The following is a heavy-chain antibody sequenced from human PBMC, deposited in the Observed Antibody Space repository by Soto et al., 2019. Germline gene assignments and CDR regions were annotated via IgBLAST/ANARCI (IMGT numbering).Heavy chain of an antibody. CDR3: AREPPETPPDY. J-gene: IGHJ4*02. CDR1: GYTFXXYX. V-gene: IGHV1-18*01. Sequence: QVQLVXSGXDXXXXXXXVKVSCXAXGYTFXXYXISWXRXAXXXGLEWMGWISSKNGNTNFAQKFRGRVTMTTDTSTSTVYMELRSLKPDDTAVYYCAREPPETPPDYWGQGTLVTVSS. CDR2: ISSKNGNT.